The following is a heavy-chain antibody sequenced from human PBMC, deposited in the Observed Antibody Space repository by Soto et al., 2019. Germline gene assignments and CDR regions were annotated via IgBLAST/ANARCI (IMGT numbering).Heavy chain of an antibody. CDR2: INYSGST. Sequence: SETLSLNRSVPGGSICRWTYYWGWIRQPPGKGLEWIGSINYSGSTYFNPSLKSRVTVSVDTSKNHFSLKLSSATAADTAVYSCARHPGPDLCGHWTMVTVSS. CDR3: ARHPGPDL. V-gene: IGHV4-39*01. CDR1: GGSICRWTYY. J-gene: IGHJ3*01.